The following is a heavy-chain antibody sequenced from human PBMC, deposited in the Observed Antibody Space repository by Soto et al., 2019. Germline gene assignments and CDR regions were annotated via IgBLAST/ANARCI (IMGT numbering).Heavy chain of an antibody. D-gene: IGHD6-19*01. CDR2: ISGSGGST. Sequence: GGSLRLSCAAFGFTFSSYSMSWVRQAPGKGLEWVSAISGSGGSTYYADSVKGRFTISRDNSKNTLYLQMNSLRAEDTAVYYCAKDRVSSGWPNWFDPWGQGTLVTVSS. J-gene: IGHJ5*02. CDR1: GFTFSSYS. V-gene: IGHV3-23*01. CDR3: AKDRVSSGWPNWFDP.